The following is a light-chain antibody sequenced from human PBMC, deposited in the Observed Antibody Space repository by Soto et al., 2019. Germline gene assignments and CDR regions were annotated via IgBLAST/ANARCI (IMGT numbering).Light chain of an antibody. CDR1: SSNIGAGYD. CDR2: RNS. J-gene: IGLJ2*01. CDR3: QSYDSSLSVV. V-gene: IGLV1-40*01. Sequence: QSVLTQPPSVSGAPGQRVTISCTGSSSNIGAGYDVHWYQQLPGTAPQLLIYRNSKRPSGVPERFSGSKSGTSASLAITGLQAEDEADYYCQSYDSSLSVVFGGGTKLTVL.